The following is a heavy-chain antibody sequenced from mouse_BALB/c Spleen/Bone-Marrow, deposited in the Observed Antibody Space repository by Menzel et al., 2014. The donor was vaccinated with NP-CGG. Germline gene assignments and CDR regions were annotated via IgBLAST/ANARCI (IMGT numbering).Heavy chain of an antibody. Sequence: LKQSGSELVRPGASVKLSCKASGYTFTSYWMHWVKQRPGQGLEWIGNIYPGSGSTNYDEKFKNKATLTVDTSSSAAYMQLRSLTSEDSAVYYCTRGDYPYFPMDYWGQGTLVTVSS. J-gene: IGHJ4*01. CDR3: TRGDYPYFPMDY. CDR2: IYPGSGST. V-gene: IGHV1S22*01. CDR1: GYTFTSYW. D-gene: IGHD2-4*01.